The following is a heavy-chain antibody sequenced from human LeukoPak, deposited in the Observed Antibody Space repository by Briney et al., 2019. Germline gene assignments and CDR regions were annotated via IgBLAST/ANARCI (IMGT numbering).Heavy chain of an antibody. J-gene: IGHJ4*02. CDR3: GRTSYYYDM. D-gene: IGHD3-22*01. CDR1: GFTFSTYW. Sequence: GRSLRLSCAASGFTFSTYWMSWVRQAPGKGLEWVANINPDGSAKYYADSMKGRFAISRDNALNSLYLQMNSLTAEDTAVYYCGRTSYYYDMWGQGTLVTVSS. CDR2: INPDGSAK. V-gene: IGHV3-7*01.